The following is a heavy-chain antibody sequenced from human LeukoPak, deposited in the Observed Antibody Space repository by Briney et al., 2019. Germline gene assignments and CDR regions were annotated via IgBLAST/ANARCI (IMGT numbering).Heavy chain of an antibody. CDR2: IRSQANNYAT. CDR3: IGARGVSAAGVFDY. Sequence: GGSLRLSCAASGFTVSSNYMNWVRQASGKGLEWVGRIRSQANNYATAYAASVKGRFTISRDDSKNTAYLQMNSLKTEDTAVYYCIGARGVSAAGVFDYWGQGTLVTVSS. J-gene: IGHJ4*02. CDR1: GFTVSSNY. V-gene: IGHV3-73*01. D-gene: IGHD6-13*01.